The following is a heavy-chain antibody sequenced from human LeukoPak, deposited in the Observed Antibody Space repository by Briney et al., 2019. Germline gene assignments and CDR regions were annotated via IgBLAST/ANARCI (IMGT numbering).Heavy chain of an antibody. V-gene: IGHV1-69*05. Sequence: SVKVSCKASGGTFSSYAISWVRQAPGQGLEWMGRIIPIFCTANYAQKFPGRVTITTDESTSTAYMELSSLRSEDTAVYYCASGLYDSSGSNDYWGQGTLVTVSS. CDR2: IIPIFCTA. CDR1: GGTFSSYA. J-gene: IGHJ4*02. CDR3: ASGLYDSSGSNDY. D-gene: IGHD3-22*01.